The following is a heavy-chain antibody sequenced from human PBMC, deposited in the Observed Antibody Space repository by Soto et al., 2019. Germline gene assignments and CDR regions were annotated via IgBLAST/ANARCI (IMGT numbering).Heavy chain of an antibody. V-gene: IGHV4-34*01. CDR1: GGAFSGYY. CDR2: INHSGST. Sequence: PSGTLCLTYAVYGGAFSGYYWGWVRQPPGKGLEWIGEINHSGSTNYNPSLKSRVTISVDTSKNQFSLKLSSVTAADTAVYYCARGPYDFWSGYYKYFDYCGQGTLVTVSS. J-gene: IGHJ4*02. D-gene: IGHD3-3*01. CDR3: ARGPYDFWSGYYKYFDY.